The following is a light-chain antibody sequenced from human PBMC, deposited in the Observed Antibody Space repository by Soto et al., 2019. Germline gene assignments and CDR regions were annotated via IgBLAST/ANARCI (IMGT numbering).Light chain of an antibody. CDR3: LQYDNWPRT. V-gene: IGKV3-15*01. CDR2: SAS. Sequence: EIVMTQSPATLSVSPGETATLSCRASQSVSSDLAWYQQKPGQSPRLLIYSASTRATGIPARFSGSVFVTEFSLIISSLQSEDFALYFCLQYDNWPRTFGQGTMVEIK. J-gene: IGKJ1*01. CDR1: QSVSSD.